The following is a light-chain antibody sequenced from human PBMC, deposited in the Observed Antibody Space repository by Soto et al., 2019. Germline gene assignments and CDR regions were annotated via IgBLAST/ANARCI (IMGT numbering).Light chain of an antibody. J-gene: IGKJ4*01. CDR1: QSISTS. CDR3: QQRTLWDACY. CDR2: DAS. V-gene: IGKV3-11*01. Sequence: EIVLAQPPVTLSLSPGERATLSCRASQSISTSLAWYQQKPGQAPRLLIYDASNRATGIPARFSGSGSGTDFTVTISILEREDFAVHLGQQRTLWDACYFGGGTKVDIK.